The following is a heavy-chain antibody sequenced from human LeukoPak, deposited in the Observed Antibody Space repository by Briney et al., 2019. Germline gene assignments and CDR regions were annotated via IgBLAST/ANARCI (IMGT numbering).Heavy chain of an antibody. J-gene: IGHJ6*03. CDR2: ISWDGGST. D-gene: IGHD3-10*01. Sequence: GGSLRLSCAASGFTFDDYAMHWVRQAPGKGLEWVSLISWDGGSTYYADSVKGRFTISRDNSKNSLYLQMNSLRAEDTALYYCAKDSGLVRFGESHMDVWGKGTTVTVSS. CDR1: GFTFDDYA. CDR3: AKDSGLVRFGESHMDV. V-gene: IGHV3-43D*04.